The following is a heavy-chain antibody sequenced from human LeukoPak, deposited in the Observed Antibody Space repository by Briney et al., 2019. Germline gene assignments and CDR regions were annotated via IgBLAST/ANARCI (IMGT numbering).Heavy chain of an antibody. CDR3: ARIGKDYYDSSGIDY. V-gene: IGHV3-74*01. Sequence: GGSLRLSCAASGFTFSSYWMHWVRQAPGKGLVWVSRINSDGSNTSYADSVKGRFTISRDNAKNTLYLQMNSLRAEDTAVYYCARIGKDYYDSSGIDYWGQGTLVTVSS. CDR2: INSDGSNT. D-gene: IGHD3-22*01. CDR1: GFTFSSYW. J-gene: IGHJ4*02.